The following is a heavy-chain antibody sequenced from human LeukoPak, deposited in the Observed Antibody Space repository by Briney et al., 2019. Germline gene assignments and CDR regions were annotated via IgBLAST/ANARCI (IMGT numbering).Heavy chain of an antibody. CDR3: ARDKPRGSYYGSIFDS. Sequence: GGSLRLSCEASGFTFSSYWMSWVRQATGKGLEWVANIRDGGGEIYYVDSVKGRFTISRDNAKSSLFLQMNSLRAEDAAVYYCARDKPRGSYYGSIFDSWGQGTLVTVSS. D-gene: IGHD1-26*01. CDR2: IRDGGGEI. V-gene: IGHV3-7*01. CDR1: GFTFSSYW. J-gene: IGHJ4*02.